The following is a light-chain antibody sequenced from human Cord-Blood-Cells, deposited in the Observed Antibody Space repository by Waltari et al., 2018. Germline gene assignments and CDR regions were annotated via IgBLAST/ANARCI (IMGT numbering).Light chain of an antibody. CDR2: EGS. V-gene: IGLV2-23*01. J-gene: IGLJ3*02. CDR3: CSYAGSSTWV. CDR1: SSDVGSYKL. Sequence: QSALTQPASVSGPPGQSITISCTGTSSDVGSYKLFSWYQQHPGKAPKLMIYEGSKRPSGVSNRFSGSKSGNTASLTISGLQAEDEADYYCCSYAGSSTWVFGGGTKLTVL.